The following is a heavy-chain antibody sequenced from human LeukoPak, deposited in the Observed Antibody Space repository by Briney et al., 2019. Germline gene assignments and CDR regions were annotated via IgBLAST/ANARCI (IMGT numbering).Heavy chain of an antibody. V-gene: IGHV3-21*01. CDR3: ARDLEESDMITFGGVIVYYFDY. D-gene: IGHD3-16*02. CDR1: GFTFSSYS. CDR2: ISSSSSYI. Sequence: GGSLRLSCAASGFTFSSYSMNWVRQAPGKGLEWVSSISSSSSYIYYADSVKGRFTISRDNAKNSLCLQMNSLRAEDTAVYYCARDLEESDMITFGGVIVYYFDYWGQGTLVTVSS. J-gene: IGHJ4*02.